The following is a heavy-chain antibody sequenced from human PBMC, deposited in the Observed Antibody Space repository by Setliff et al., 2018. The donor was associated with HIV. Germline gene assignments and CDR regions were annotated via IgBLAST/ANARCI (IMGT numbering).Heavy chain of an antibody. J-gene: IGHJ6*02. D-gene: IGHD3-10*01. V-gene: IGHV3-74*01. CDR1: GFTFTDYI. CDR2: ISPDGSVI. CDR3: ARKFRPGHGVDV. Sequence: PGGSLRLSCAGSGFTFTDYIMHWVRQAPGKGLVWVSRISPDGSVINYAGSVKGRFTIFRDNAKSSMYLQMNSLRVEDTAIYYCARKFRPGHGVDVWGQGTTVTVSS.